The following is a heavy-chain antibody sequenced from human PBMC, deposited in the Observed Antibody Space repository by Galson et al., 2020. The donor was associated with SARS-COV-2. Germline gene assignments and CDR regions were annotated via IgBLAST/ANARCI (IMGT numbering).Heavy chain of an antibody. Sequence: ASVKVSCKASGYSFSTYGVSWVRQAPGQGLEWMGWISSYNTNYAEKFQGRVTLTTDTSTGTAYMELRSLRSDDTAIYYCARHGPAGGQIGDYWGQGPWSPSPQ. CDR2: ISSYNT. CDR1: GYSFSTYG. J-gene: IGHJ4*02. D-gene: IGHD3-16*01. CDR3: ARHGPAGGQIGDY. V-gene: IGHV1-18*01.